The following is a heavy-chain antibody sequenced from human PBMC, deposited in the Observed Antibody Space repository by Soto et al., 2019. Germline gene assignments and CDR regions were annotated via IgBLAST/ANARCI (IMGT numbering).Heavy chain of an antibody. CDR1: GFTFSIYA. J-gene: IGHJ4*02. CDR2: ISGSGGST. V-gene: IGHV3-23*01. D-gene: IGHD1-26*01. CDR3: AKDISANGNYSLFHY. Sequence: PGGSLRLSCAASGFTFSIYAMSWVRQVPGKGLEWVSAISGSGGSTYYADSVKGRFTISRDNSKNTLYLQMNSLRAEDTAVYYCAKDISANGNYSLFHYCGEGTLVTVYS.